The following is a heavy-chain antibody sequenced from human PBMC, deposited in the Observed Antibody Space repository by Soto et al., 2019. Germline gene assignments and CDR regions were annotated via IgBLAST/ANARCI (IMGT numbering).Heavy chain of an antibody. D-gene: IGHD3-3*01. CDR1: GGSFKSGSYS. J-gene: IGHJ4*02. Sequence: QVQLQESGPGLVKPSETLSLTCTVSGGSFKSGSYSWSWIRQPPGKGLEWIGYVYHTGGTSYNPSLKRRVSISMDTSKNQFSRNLDSVTAADTAVYCCARDFAYFDSWGQGTLVTVSS. CDR3: ARDFAYFDS. CDR2: VYHTGGT. V-gene: IGHV4-61*01.